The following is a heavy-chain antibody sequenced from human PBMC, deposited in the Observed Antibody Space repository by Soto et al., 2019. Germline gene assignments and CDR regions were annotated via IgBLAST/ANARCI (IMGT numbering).Heavy chain of an antibody. Sequence: EVQLLESGGGLVQPGESLRLSCAASGFTFSNSAMTWVRQTPGKGLEWVSTTSGSNGDSTYYADSVNGRFTISRDNSKNTLYLQMNSLRAEDTAVYNCVKHNWNNLGWFDPWGQGTLVTVSS. CDR1: GFTFSNSA. CDR3: VKHNWNNLGWFDP. V-gene: IGHV3-23*01. D-gene: IGHD1-20*01. J-gene: IGHJ5*02. CDR2: TSGSNGDST.